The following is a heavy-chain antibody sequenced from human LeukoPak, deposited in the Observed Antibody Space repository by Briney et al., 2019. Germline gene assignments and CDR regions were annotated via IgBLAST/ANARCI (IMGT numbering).Heavy chain of an antibody. Sequence: ASVKVSCTASGYTFTSYAMHWVRQAPGQRLEWMGWINAGNGNTKYSQKFQGRVTITRDTSASTAYMELSSLRSEDTAVYYCARDPYYDFWSFDYWGQGTLVTVSS. CDR3: ARDPYYDFWSFDY. CDR2: INAGNGNT. J-gene: IGHJ4*02. D-gene: IGHD3-3*01. CDR1: GYTFTSYA. V-gene: IGHV1-3*01.